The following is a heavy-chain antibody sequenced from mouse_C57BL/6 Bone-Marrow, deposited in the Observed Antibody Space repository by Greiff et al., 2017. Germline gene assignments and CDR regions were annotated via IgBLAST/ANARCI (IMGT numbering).Heavy chain of an antibody. V-gene: IGHV1-64*01. CDR1: GYTFTSYW. Sequence: VQLQQPGAELVKPGASVKLSCKASGYTFTSYWMHWVKQRPGQGLEWIGMIHPNSGSTNYNEKFKSKATLTVDKSSSTAYMQLSSLTSEYSAVYYWGRTVVATEYYAMDYWGQGTSVTVSS. D-gene: IGHD1-1*01. CDR2: IHPNSGST. CDR3: GRTVVATEYYAMDY. J-gene: IGHJ4*01.